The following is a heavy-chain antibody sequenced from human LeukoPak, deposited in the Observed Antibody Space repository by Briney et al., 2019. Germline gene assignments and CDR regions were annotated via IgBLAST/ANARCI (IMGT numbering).Heavy chain of an antibody. J-gene: IGHJ3*02. D-gene: IGHD1-1*01. CDR2: ISSTSSYI. CDR1: GFTFSSYS. CDR3: ARWGTGTNAFDI. V-gene: IGHV3-21*01. Sequence: PGGSLRLSCAASGFTFSSYSMNWVRQAPGKGLEWVSSISSTSSYIYHADSVKGRFTISRDNAKNSLYLQRNSLRAEDTAVYYCARWGTGTNAFDIWGQGTMVTVSS.